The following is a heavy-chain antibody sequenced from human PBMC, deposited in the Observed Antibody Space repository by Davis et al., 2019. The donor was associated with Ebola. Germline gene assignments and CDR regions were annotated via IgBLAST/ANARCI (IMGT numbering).Heavy chain of an antibody. CDR1: GGSISSYY. CDR3: ARTYYDFWSGLSQMGMDV. D-gene: IGHD3-3*01. J-gene: IGHJ6*02. Sequence: MPSETLSLTCTVSGGSISSYYWSWIWQPPGKGLEWIGYIYYSGSTNYDPSLKSRVTISVDTSKNQFSLKLSSVTAADTAVYYCARTYYDFWSGLSQMGMDVWGQGTTVTVSS. CDR2: IYYSGST. V-gene: IGHV4-59*08.